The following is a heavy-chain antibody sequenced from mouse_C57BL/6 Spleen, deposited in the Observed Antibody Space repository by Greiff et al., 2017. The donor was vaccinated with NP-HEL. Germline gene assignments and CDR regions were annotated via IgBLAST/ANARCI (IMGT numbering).Heavy chain of an antibody. CDR2: IDPSDSYT. V-gene: IGHV1-69*01. D-gene: IGHD2-2*01. J-gene: IGHJ1*03. CDR3: ARSWLRRERYFDV. CDR1: GYTFTSYW. Sequence: QVQLQQPGAELVMPGASVKLSCKASGYTFTSYWMHWVKQRPGQGLEWIGEIDPSDSYTNYNQKFKGKSTLTVDKSSSTAYMQLSSLTSEDSAVYYCARSWLRRERYFDVWGTGTTVTVSS.